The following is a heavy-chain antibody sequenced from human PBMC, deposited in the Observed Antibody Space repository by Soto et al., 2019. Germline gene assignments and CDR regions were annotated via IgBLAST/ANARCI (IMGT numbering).Heavy chain of an antibody. Sequence: ASVKVSCKASGYTFTSYGISWVRQAPGQGLEWMGWISAYNGNTNYAQKLQGRVTMTTDTSTSTAYMELRSLRSDDTAVYYCARYGRERIVLVPNYYYYGMDVWGQGTTVTVSS. CDR3: ARYGRERIVLVPNYYYYGMDV. J-gene: IGHJ6*02. V-gene: IGHV1-18*01. CDR2: ISAYNGNT. D-gene: IGHD2-2*01. CDR1: GYTFTSYG.